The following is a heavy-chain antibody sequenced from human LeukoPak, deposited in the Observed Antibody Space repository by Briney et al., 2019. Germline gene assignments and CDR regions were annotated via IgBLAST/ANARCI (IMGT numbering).Heavy chain of an antibody. V-gene: IGHV4-34*01. J-gene: IGHJ6*03. D-gene: IGHD3-10*01. CDR2: INHSGST. CDR1: GGSFSGYY. CDR3: ASGTTKYYYGSGSYPNYYYYYMDV. Sequence: SETLSLTCAVYGGSFSGYYWSWIRQPPGKGLEWIGEINHSGSTNYNPSLKSRVTISVDTSKNQFSLKLSSVTAADTAVYYCASGTTKYYYGSGSYPNYYYYYMDVWGKGTTVTVSS.